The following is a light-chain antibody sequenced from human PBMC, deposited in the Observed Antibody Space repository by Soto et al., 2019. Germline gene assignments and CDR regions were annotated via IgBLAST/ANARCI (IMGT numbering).Light chain of an antibody. CDR1: QTIDNT. J-gene: IGKJ2*01. Sequence: EIVMTQSPATLSLSPGERATRSCRASQTIDNTLAWYQQKPGQAPRLLIYGAPTRATGVPARFSGSGSGTDFTLTISSLQSEDFAVYYCQHYNYWPYTFGQGTKVDIK. V-gene: IGKV3-15*01. CDR2: GAP. CDR3: QHYNYWPYT.